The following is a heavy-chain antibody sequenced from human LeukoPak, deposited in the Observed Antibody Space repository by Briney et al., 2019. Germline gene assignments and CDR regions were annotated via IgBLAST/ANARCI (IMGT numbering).Heavy chain of an antibody. D-gene: IGHD3-22*01. V-gene: IGHV3-23*01. CDR2: ISGNSDYT. J-gene: IGHJ4*02. CDR1: GFIFSTYT. CDR3: AKDSPPSDDYYDSSGYYPFDY. Sequence: GGSLRLSCAASGFIFSTYTMSWVRQAPGKGLEWVSAISGNSDYTYNIDSVKGRFTISRDNSKNTLYLQMNSLRAEDTAVYYCAKDSPPSDDYYDSSGYYPFDYWGQGTLVTVSS.